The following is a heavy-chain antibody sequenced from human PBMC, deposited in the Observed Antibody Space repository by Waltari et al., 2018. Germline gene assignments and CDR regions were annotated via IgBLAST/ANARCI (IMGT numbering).Heavy chain of an antibody. CDR2: IYTSGST. V-gene: IGHV4-4*07. D-gene: IGHD3-22*01. CDR1: GGSISSYY. CDR3: ARDRYYYDSSGYYYPAFDY. Sequence: QVQLQESGPVLVKPSETLSLTCTVPGGSISSYYWSWIRQPAGKGLEWIGRIYTSGSTNYNPSLKSRVTMSVDTSKNQFSLKLSSVTAADTAVYYCARDRYYYDSSGYYYPAFDYWGQGTLVTVSS. J-gene: IGHJ4*02.